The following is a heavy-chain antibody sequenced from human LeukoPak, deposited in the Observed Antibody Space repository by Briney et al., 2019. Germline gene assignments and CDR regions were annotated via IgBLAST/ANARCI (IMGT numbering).Heavy chain of an antibody. CDR2: IYYSGST. CDR3: ARGGKYYYDSSGYHLRPFDY. V-gene: IGHV4-59*12. J-gene: IGHJ4*02. Sequence: SETLSLTCTVSGGSISSYYWSWIRQPPGKGLEWIGYIYYSGSTNYNPSLKSRVTISVDTSKNQFSLKLSSVTAADTAVYYCARGGKYYYDSSGYHLRPFDYWGQGTLVTVSS. D-gene: IGHD3-22*01. CDR1: GGSISSYY.